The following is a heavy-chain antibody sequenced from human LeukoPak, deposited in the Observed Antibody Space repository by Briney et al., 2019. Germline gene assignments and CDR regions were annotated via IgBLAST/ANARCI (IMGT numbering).Heavy chain of an antibody. CDR2: IKQDGSEK. Sequence: PGGSLRLSCAAPGFTFSTYWMNWVRQAPGKGLEWVANIKQDGSEKYYVDSVKGRFTISRDNAKNSLYLQMNSLRAEDTAVYYCARELLGHGYNSGDFDYWGQGTLVTVSS. CDR3: ARELLGHGYNSGDFDY. J-gene: IGHJ4*02. CDR1: GFTFSTYW. D-gene: IGHD5-24*01. V-gene: IGHV3-7*01.